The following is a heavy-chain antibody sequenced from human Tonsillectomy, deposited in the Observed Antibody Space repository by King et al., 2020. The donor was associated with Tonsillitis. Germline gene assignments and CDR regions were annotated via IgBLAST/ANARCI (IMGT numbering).Heavy chain of an antibody. V-gene: IGHV3-15*01. CDR1: VFTFSDAW. CDR3: ATGLRRTDADY. Sequence: QLVQSGGGLVKPGGSLRLSCAASVFTFSDAWMTWVRQAPEKGLEWVARIKRKIEGGTTDYAAPVKGRFTISRDDSKTTLYLEMNSLKTEDTAVYYCATGLRRTDADYWGQGTLVTVSS. CDR2: IKRKIEGGTT. J-gene: IGHJ4*02.